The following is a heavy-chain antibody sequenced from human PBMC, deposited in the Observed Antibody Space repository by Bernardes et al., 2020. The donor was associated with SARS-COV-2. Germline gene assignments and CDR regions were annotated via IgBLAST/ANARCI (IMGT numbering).Heavy chain of an antibody. Sequence: GGSLRLSCAASGFTFSSYWMSWVRQAPGKGLEWVANIKQDGSEKYYVDSVKGRFTISRDNAKNSLYLQMNSLRAEDTAVYYCARDSHGDPGSCGYWGQGTLVTVSS. V-gene: IGHV3-7*04. CDR2: IKQDGSEK. J-gene: IGHJ4*02. D-gene: IGHD4-17*01. CDR3: ARDSHGDPGSCGY. CDR1: GFTFSSYW.